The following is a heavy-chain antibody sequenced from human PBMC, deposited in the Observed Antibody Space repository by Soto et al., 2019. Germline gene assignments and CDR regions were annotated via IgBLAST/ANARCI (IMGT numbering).Heavy chain of an antibody. CDR3: ARCEYSSSSGFGAFDI. CDR2: IYYSGST. J-gene: IGHJ3*02. V-gene: IGHV4-31*03. Sequence: SENLSLTCTVSGGSISSGGYYWSWIRQHPGKGLEWIGYIYYSGSTYYNPSLKSRVTISVDTSKNQFSLKLSSVTAADTAVYYCARCEYSSSSGFGAFDIWGQGTMVTVSS. D-gene: IGHD6-6*01. CDR1: GGSISSGGYY.